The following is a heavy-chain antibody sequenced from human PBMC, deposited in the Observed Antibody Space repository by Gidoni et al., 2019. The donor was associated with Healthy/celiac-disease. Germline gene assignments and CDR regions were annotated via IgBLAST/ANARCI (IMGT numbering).Heavy chain of an antibody. CDR2: ISSSSSTI. V-gene: IGHV3-48*01. D-gene: IGHD1-7*01. CDR3: ARSRNWNSRLYYYYGMDV. CDR1: GFTFSSDS. J-gene: IGHJ6*02. Sequence: EVQLVESGGGLVQPGGALRRSCAASGFTFSSDSMNWVRQAPGKGLEWVSYISSSSSTIYYADSVKGRFTISRDNAKNSLYLQMNSLRAEDTAVYYCARSRNWNSRLYYYYGMDVWGQGTTVTVSS.